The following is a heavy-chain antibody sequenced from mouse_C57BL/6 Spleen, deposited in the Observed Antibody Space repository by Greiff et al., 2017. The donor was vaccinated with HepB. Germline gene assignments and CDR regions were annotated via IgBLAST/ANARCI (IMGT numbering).Heavy chain of an antibody. V-gene: IGHV5-9-1*02. Sequence: EVHLVESGEGLVKPGGSLKLSCAASGFTFSSYAMSWVRQTPEKRLEWVAYISSGGDYIYYADTVKGRFTISRDNARNTLYLQMSSLKSEDTALYYCTRVGTVVAWDYWGQGTTLTVSS. CDR2: ISSGGDYI. J-gene: IGHJ2*01. CDR3: TRVGTVVAWDY. CDR1: GFTFSSYA. D-gene: IGHD1-1*01.